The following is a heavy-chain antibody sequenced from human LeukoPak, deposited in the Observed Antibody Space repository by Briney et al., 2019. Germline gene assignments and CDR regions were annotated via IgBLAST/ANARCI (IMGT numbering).Heavy chain of an antibody. CDR1: GFSFGSYW. CDR2: IKEDATES. D-gene: IGHD3-10*01. J-gene: IGHJ4*02. CDR3: VRDRGWYHFHL. Sequence: GGSLRLSCAASGFSFGSYWMTWIRQAPGKGLEWVAHIKEDATESRSADSVKGRFSISRDNTKNSLFLQLNSLRTEDTAVYYCVRDRGWYHFHLWGQGTLVTDSP. V-gene: IGHV3-7*01.